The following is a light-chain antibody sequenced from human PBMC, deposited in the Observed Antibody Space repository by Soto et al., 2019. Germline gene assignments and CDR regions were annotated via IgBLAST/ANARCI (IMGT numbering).Light chain of an antibody. J-gene: IGKJ3*01. CDR3: QQYGSSTGVT. CDR2: GTS. Sequence: ETVLTQSPGTLSLSPGQSATLSCRASQTVSSKYLAWYQQKPGQAPRLLIYGTSSRATGIPDRFSGSGSGTDFSLTISRLEPEDFAVYYSQQYGSSTGVTFGPGTKVDIK. V-gene: IGKV3-20*01. CDR1: QTVSSKY.